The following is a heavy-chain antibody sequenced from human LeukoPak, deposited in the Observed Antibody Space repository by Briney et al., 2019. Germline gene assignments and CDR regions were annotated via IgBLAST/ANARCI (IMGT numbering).Heavy chain of an antibody. CDR2: IYYSGST. Sequence: SETLSLTCTVFGGPISSYYWNWIRQPPGKGLEWIGSIYYSGSTYYNPSLKSRVTISVDTSKNQFSLKLSSVTAADTAVYYCARHNYGSGSYYHYYYYGMDVWGQGTTVTVSS. CDR1: GGPISSYY. V-gene: IGHV4-59*05. J-gene: IGHJ6*02. CDR3: ARHNYGSGSYYHYYYYGMDV. D-gene: IGHD3-10*01.